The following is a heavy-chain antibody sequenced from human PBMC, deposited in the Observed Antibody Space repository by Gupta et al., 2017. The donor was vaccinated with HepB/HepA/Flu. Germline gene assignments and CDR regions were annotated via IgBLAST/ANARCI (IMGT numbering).Heavy chain of an antibody. CDR3: ARLQNYFDY. J-gene: IGHJ4*02. Sequence: EVQLVQSGAEVKKPGESLKISCEGSGYTFTHYWIGWARQMPGKDLEWMGSIYPADSDTRYSPSFQGQVTISADKSISTAYLQWSSLKASDTAIYYCARLQNYFDYWGQGTLVTVSS. V-gene: IGHV5-51*01. CDR2: IYPADSDT. CDR1: GYTFTHYW.